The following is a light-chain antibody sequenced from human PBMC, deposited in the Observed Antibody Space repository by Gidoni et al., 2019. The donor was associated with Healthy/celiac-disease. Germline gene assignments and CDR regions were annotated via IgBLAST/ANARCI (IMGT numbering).Light chain of an antibody. Sequence: DIQMTQSPFTLSASVGDRVNITCRASQSMGSWLAWYQQKPGKAPKLLIYKASSLEAGVPSRFSGSGSGTDFTLTISSLQPDDFATYYCQQYNTYPYTFGQGTKLEIK. J-gene: IGKJ2*01. CDR1: QSMGSW. CDR2: KAS. V-gene: IGKV1-5*03. CDR3: QQYNTYPYT.